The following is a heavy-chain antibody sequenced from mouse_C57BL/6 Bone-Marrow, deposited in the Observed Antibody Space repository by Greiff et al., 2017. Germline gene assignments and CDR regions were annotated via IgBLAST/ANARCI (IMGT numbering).Heavy chain of an antibody. CDR3: AREDWDGDAMDY. D-gene: IGHD4-1*01. CDR1: GFTFSSYA. J-gene: IGHJ4*01. CDR2: ISDGGSYT. Sequence: DVMLVESGGGLVKPGGSLKLSCAASGFTFSSYAMSWVRQTPEKRLEWVATISDGGSYTYYPDNVKGRFTISRDNAKNNLYLQMSHLKSEDTAMYYCAREDWDGDAMDYWGQGTSVTVSS. V-gene: IGHV5-4*01.